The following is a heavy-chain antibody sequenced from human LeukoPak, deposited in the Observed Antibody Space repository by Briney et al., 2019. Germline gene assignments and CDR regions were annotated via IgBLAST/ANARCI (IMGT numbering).Heavy chain of an antibody. Sequence: GRSLRLSCAASGFTFSSYAMHWVRQAPGKGLEWVAVISYDGSNKYYADSVKGRFTISRDNSKNTLYLQMNSLRAEDTAVYYCARDRSDIVVVPAKLFDYWGQGTLVTVSS. D-gene: IGHD2-2*01. CDR3: ARDRSDIVVVPAKLFDY. CDR1: GFTFSSYA. V-gene: IGHV3-30-3*01. CDR2: ISYDGSNK. J-gene: IGHJ4*02.